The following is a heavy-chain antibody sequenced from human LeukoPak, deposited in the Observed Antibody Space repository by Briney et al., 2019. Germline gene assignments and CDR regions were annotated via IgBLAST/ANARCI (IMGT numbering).Heavy chain of an antibody. CDR1: GFTFSSYW. J-gene: IGHJ4*02. CDR3: ARMYYHDSSDYYWAPDY. D-gene: IGHD3-22*01. CDR2: INSAGSST. Sequence: GGSLRLSCAASGFTFSSYWMHWVRQAPGKGLVWVSRINSAGSSTSYADSVKGRFTISRDNAKNTLYLQMNSLRAEDTAVYFCARMYYHDSSDYYWAPDYWGQGTLVTVSS. V-gene: IGHV3-74*01.